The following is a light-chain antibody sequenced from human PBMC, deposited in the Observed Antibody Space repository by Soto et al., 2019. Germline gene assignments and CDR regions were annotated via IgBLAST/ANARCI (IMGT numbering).Light chain of an antibody. CDR2: EVS. CDR3: CSYAGSNNYV. V-gene: IGLV2-8*01. J-gene: IGLJ1*01. Sequence: QSALTQPPSASGSPGQSVTISCTGTSSDVGGYNYVSWYQQHPGKGPKLIIYEVSRRPSGVPDRFSGSKSGNTASLTVAGLQAEDEADYYCCSYAGSNNYVFGTGTKVTVL. CDR1: SSDVGGYNY.